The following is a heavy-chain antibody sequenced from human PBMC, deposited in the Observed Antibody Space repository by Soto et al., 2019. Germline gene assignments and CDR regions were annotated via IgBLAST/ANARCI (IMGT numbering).Heavy chain of an antibody. CDR3: AGSYCSSTSCPSDYYYYYGMDV. CDR2: IIPIFGTA. D-gene: IGHD2-2*01. Sequence: QVQLVQSGAEVKKPGSSVKVSCKASGGTFSSYAISWVRQAPGQGLEWMGGIIPIFGTANYAQKVQGRVTITADNSTSTAYMELSSLRSEDTAVYYCAGSYCSSTSCPSDYYYYYGMDVWGQGTTVTVSS. CDR1: GGTFSSYA. J-gene: IGHJ6*02. V-gene: IGHV1-69*06.